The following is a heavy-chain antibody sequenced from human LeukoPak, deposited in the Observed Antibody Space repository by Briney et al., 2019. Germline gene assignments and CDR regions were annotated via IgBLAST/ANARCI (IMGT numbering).Heavy chain of an antibody. CDR2: ISSTSSTM. CDR1: GFTFSGFS. CDR3: ARSRSGYQFDY. J-gene: IGHJ4*02. V-gene: IGHV3-48*01. Sequence: PGGSLRLSCAASGFTFSGFSMVWVRQAPGRGLEWLSYISSTSSTMLYADSVKGRFTISRDNAKNSLYLQMHSLRAEDTAVYYCARSRSGYQFDYWGQGTLVTVSS. D-gene: IGHD2-2*01.